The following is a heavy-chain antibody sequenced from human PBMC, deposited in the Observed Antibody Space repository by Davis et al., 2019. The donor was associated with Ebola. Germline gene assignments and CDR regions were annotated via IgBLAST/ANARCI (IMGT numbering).Heavy chain of an antibody. V-gene: IGHV1-69*13. Sequence: SVKVSCKASGGTFRSYAISWVRQAPGQGLEWMGGIIPMFGTANYAVKLETRVTITADESTNTAYMELSRLRSEDTAVYYCARDSYGEYLDYGMTSWGQGTLVTVSS. CDR2: IIPMFGTA. CDR1: GGTFRSYA. D-gene: IGHD4-17*01. J-gene: IGHJ5*02. CDR3: ARDSYGEYLDYGMTS.